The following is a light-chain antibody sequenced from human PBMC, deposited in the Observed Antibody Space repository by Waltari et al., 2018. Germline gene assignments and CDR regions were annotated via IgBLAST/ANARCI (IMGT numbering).Light chain of an antibody. J-gene: IGKJ5*01. CDR1: QSISSS. Sequence: EIVLTQSPATLSLSPGERATLSCRASQSISSSLAWYQQKPGQAPRLIIYDVSNRPTGVEARFSGSGSGTDVTLTINCLEPEDFAVYYCQQRTNWPPVITFSHGTRLTIK. CDR3: QQRTNWPPVIT. V-gene: IGKV3-11*01. CDR2: DVS.